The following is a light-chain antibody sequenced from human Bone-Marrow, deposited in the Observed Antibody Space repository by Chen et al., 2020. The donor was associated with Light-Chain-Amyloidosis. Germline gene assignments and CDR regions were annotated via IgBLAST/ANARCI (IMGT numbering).Light chain of an antibody. J-gene: IGLJ2*01. Sequence: QSALTQPASVSGSPGQSITISCTGTSSDIGGYNYVSWYQQHPDKAPKLMIYDVSNRPSGVSDRFSGSKSGYTASLTISGLQAEDEADYYCQSYDSGRSGSKVFGGGTKLTVL. CDR2: DVS. CDR1: SSDIGGYNY. V-gene: IGLV2-14*03. CDR3: QSYDSGRSGSKV.